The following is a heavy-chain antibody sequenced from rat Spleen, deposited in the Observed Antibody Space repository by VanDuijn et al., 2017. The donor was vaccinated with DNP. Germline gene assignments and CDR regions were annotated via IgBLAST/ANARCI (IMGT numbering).Heavy chain of an antibody. CDR3: TRQGHYSGDPNWFAY. J-gene: IGHJ3*01. CDR1: GFTFTNSD. CDR2: ISAGGDST. V-gene: IGHV5-25*01. Sequence: EVQLVESGGGLVQPGRSMTVSCAASGFTFTNSDMACVRQAPKKGLEWVATISAGGDSTSFRDSVKGRFTISRDNAKSTLYLQMNSLRSEDTATYYCTRQGHYSGDPNWFAYWGHGTLVTVSS. D-gene: IGHD1-1*01.